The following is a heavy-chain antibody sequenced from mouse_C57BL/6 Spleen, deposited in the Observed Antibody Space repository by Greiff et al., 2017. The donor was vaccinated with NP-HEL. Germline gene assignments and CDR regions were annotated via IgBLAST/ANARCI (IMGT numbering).Heavy chain of an antibody. Sequence: DVQLVESGGGLVKPGGSLKLSCAASGFTFSSYAMSWVRQTPEKRLEWVATISDGGSYTYYPDNVKGRFTISRDNAKNNLYLQMSHLKSEDTAMYYCARDQSRGAMDYWGQGTSVTVSS. CDR1: GFTFSSYA. J-gene: IGHJ4*01. D-gene: IGHD1-1*01. V-gene: IGHV5-4*01. CDR2: ISDGGSYT. CDR3: ARDQSRGAMDY.